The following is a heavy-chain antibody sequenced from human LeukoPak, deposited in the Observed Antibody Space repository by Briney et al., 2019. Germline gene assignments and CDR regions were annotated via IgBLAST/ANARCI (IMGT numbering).Heavy chain of an antibody. CDR1: GGSISSYY. D-gene: IGHD6-19*01. CDR2: IYYSGST. CDR3: ARTYSSGWYGYYFDY. Sequence: SETLSLTCTVSGGSISSYYWSWIRQPPGKGLEWIGYIYYSGSTNYNPPLKSRVTISVDTSKNQFSLELSSVTAADTAVYYCARTYSSGWYGYYFDYWGQGTLVTVSS. V-gene: IGHV4-59*01. J-gene: IGHJ4*02.